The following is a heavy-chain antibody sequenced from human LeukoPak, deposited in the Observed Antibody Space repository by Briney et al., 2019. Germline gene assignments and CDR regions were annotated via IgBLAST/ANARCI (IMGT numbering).Heavy chain of an antibody. V-gene: IGHV1-69*13. D-gene: IGHD5-18*01. J-gene: IGHJ4*02. Sequence: SVKVSCKASGYTFSSYAISWVRQAPGQGLEWMGGIIPIFGTANYAQKFQGRVTITADESTSTAYMELSSLRSEDTAVYYCASGYSYGTEYYFDYWGQGTLVTVSS. CDR1: GYTFSSYA. CDR2: IIPIFGTA. CDR3: ASGYSYGTEYYFDY.